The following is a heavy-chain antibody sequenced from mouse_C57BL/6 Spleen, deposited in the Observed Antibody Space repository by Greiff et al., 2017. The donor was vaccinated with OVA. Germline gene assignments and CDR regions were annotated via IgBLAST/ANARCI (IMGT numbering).Heavy chain of an antibody. CDR3: ASCVVTRFAY. CDR2: INPSNGGT. Sequence: QVQLQQPGTELVKPGASVKLSCKASGYTFTSYWMNWVKQRPGQGLEWIGNINPSNGGTNSNEKFKSKATLTVDKSSSTAYMQLRSLTSKDSAVYYGASCVVTRFAYWGQGTLVTVSA. V-gene: IGHV1-53*01. D-gene: IGHD2-2*01. CDR1: GYTFTSYW. J-gene: IGHJ3*01.